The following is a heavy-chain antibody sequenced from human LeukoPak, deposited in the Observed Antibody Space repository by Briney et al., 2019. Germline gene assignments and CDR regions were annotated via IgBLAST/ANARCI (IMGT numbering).Heavy chain of an antibody. J-gene: IGHJ4*02. V-gene: IGHV3-66*01. D-gene: IGHD5-12*01. CDR3: AAKGNGYTGTYVFAH. CDR1: GFSVTSNY. CDR2: LYSSGYT. Sequence: GGSLTLSCAASGFSVTSNYMSWVRQAPWQGLEWVSVLYSSGYTKYADSVKGRFSISRDTSENTLSLHMNSLRAEDSAVYYCAAKGNGYTGTYVFAHWGRGTLVTVSS.